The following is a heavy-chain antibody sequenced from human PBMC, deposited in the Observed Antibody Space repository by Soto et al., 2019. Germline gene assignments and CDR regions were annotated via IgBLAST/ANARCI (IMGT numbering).Heavy chain of an antibody. CDR3: ARDDYCSSTSCYNYGWFDP. CDR2: TYYRSKWYN. CDR1: GDSVSSNSAA. D-gene: IGHD2-2*01. V-gene: IGHV6-1*01. J-gene: IGHJ5*02. Sequence: SQTLSLTCAISGDSVSSNSAAWNWIRQSPSRGLEWLGRTYYRSKWYNDYAVSVKSRITINPDTSKNQFSLQLNSVTPEDTAVYYCARDDYCSSTSCYNYGWFDPWGQGTLVTSPQ.